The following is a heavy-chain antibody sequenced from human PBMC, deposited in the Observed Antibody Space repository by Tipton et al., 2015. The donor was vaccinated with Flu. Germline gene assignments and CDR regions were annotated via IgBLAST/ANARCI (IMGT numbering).Heavy chain of an antibody. CDR3: ARRDYSNYVSDPKSWFDP. CDR1: GGSISSGNW. D-gene: IGHD4-11*01. Sequence: TLSLTCVVSGGSISSGNWWSWVRQPPGKGLEWIGQISHSGDTNYNPPLRSRVTISLDRPKNQFSLRLTSVTAADTAVYYCARRDYSNYVSDPKSWFDPWGQGILVTVSS. V-gene: IGHV4-4*02. CDR2: ISHSGDT. J-gene: IGHJ5*02.